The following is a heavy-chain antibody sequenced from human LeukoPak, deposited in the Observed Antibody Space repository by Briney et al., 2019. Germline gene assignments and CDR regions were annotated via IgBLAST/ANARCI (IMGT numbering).Heavy chain of an antibody. CDR2: ISYDGSNK. V-gene: IGHV3-30*04. Sequence: PGGSLRLSCAASGFTFSSYAMHWVRQAPGKGLEWVAVISYDGSNKYYADSVKGRFTISRDNSKNTLYLQMNSLRAEDTAVYYCAKDAPIVLMVYAIYFDYWGQGTLVTVSS. CDR1: GFTFSSYA. CDR3: AKDAPIVLMVYAIYFDY. J-gene: IGHJ4*02. D-gene: IGHD2-8*01.